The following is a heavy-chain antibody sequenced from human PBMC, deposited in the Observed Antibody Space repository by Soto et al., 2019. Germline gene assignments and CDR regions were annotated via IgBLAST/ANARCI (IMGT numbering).Heavy chain of an antibody. CDR1: GFTFSSYG. CDR2: ISYDGSNK. V-gene: IGHV3-30*18. D-gene: IGHD4-4*01. J-gene: IGHJ6*02. CDR3: AKSMDYSNYFYYYYYGMDV. Sequence: QVQLVESGGGVVQPGRSLRLSCAASGFTFSSYGMHWVRQAPGKGLEWVAVISYDGSNKYYADSVKGRFTISRDNSKNTMYLQMNSLRAEDTAVYYCAKSMDYSNYFYYYYYGMDVWGQGTTVTVS.